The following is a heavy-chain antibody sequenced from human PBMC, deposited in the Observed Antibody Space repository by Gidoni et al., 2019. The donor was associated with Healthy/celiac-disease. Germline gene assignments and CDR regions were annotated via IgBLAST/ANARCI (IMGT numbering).Heavy chain of an antibody. CDR2: IVVGSGNT. J-gene: IGHJ6*02. Sequence: QMQLVQSGPEVKKPGTSVKVSCKASGFTFTSSAVQWVRQARGQRLEWIGWIVVGSGNTNYAQKFQERVTITRDMSTSTAYMELSSLRSEDTAVYYCAAGAYGSGYYYGMDVWGQGTTVTVSS. V-gene: IGHV1-58*01. CDR1: GFTFTSSA. D-gene: IGHD3-10*01. CDR3: AAGAYGSGYYYGMDV.